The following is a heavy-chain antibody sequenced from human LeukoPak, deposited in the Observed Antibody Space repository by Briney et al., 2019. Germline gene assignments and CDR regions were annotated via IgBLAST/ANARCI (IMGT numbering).Heavy chain of an antibody. CDR3: ATYSTSSRAGFEY. D-gene: IGHD6-6*01. V-gene: IGHV3-11*04. CDR2: VSRSGSTI. CDR1: GFTFRNAW. J-gene: IGHJ4*02. Sequence: GGSLRLSCAASGFTFRNAWMSWVRQAPGKGLEWVSYVSRSGSTIYYTDSVKGRFTISRDNARTSLYLQMNSLRAEDTAVYYCATYSTSSRAGFEYWGQGTLVTVSS.